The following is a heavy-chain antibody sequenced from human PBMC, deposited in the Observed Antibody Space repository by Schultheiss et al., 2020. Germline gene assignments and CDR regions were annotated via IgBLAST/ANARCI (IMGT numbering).Heavy chain of an antibody. Sequence: SATLSLTCTVPGGSISSYYWSWIRQPPGKGLEWIGEINHSGSTNYNPSLKSRVTISVDTSKNEFSLKVNSVTAADTAVYYCARHHPLPPSRVLLSPYYYGSQPNAFHICGQVTMVTVSS. V-gene: IGHV4-59*08. CDR2: INHSGST. D-gene: IGHD3-10*01. J-gene: IGHJ3*02. CDR1: GGSISSYY. CDR3: ARHHPLPPSRVLLSPYYYGSQPNAFHI.